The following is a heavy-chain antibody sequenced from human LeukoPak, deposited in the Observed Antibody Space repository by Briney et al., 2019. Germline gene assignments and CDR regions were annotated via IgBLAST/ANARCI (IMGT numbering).Heavy chain of an antibody. Sequence: GGSLRLSCAASGFTFSSYAMHWVRQAPGKGLEWVAVISYDGSNKYYADSVKGRFTISRDNAKNSLYLQMNSLRAGDTAVYYCARALKYCSSTSCFGRSYAFDIWGQGTMVTVSS. CDR3: ARALKYCSSTSCFGRSYAFDI. CDR2: ISYDGSNK. V-gene: IGHV3-30*14. CDR1: GFTFSSYA. D-gene: IGHD2-2*01. J-gene: IGHJ3*02.